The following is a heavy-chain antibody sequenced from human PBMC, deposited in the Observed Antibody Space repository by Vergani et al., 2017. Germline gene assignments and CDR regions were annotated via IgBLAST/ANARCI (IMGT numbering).Heavy chain of an antibody. J-gene: IGHJ4*02. CDR3: ARVMTAMVRFDY. D-gene: IGHD5-18*01. CDR2: IYHSGST. Sequence: QVQLQESGPGLVKPSETLSLTCTVSGYSISSGYYWGWIRQPPGKGLEWIGSIYHSGSTYYNPSLKSRVTISVDTSKNQFSLKLSSVTAADTAVYYCARVMTAMVRFDYWGQGTLVTVSS. CDR1: GYSISSGYY. V-gene: IGHV4-38-2*02.